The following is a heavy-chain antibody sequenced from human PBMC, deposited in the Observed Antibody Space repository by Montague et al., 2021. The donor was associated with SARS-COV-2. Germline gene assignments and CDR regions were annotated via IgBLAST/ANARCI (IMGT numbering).Heavy chain of an antibody. D-gene: IGHD1-7*01. CDR3: AGGELELHIRDYYYYGMDV. CDR1: GGSFSGYY. J-gene: IGHJ6*02. CDR2: INHSGST. V-gene: IGHV4-34*01. Sequence: SETLSLTCAVYGGSFSGYYWSWIRQPPGKGLEWIGEINHSGSTKYNPSLKSRVTISVDTSKNQFSLKLSPVTAADTAVYYCAGGELELHIRDYYYYGMDVWGQGTTVTVSS.